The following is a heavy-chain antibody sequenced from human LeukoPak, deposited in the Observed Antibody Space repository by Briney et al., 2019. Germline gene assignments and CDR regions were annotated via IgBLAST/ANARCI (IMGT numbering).Heavy chain of an antibody. V-gene: IGHV1-8*03. J-gene: IGHJ4*02. CDR1: GYTFTGYY. CDR2: MNPNSGNT. Sequence: GASVKVSCKASGYTFTGYYMHWVRQAPGQGLEWMGWMNPNSGNTGYAQKFQGRVTITRNTSISTAYMELSSLRSEDTAVYYCARVGSTDFDFDYWGQGTLVTVSS. CDR3: ARVGSTDFDFDY. D-gene: IGHD5-12*01.